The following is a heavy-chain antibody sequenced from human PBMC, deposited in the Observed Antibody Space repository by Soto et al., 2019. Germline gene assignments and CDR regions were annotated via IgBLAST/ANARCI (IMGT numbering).Heavy chain of an antibody. CDR3: AKDYYYGSGSYYQFDD. CDR2: ISGSGGST. V-gene: IGHV3-23*01. CDR1: GFTFSSYA. Sequence: GGSLRLSCAASGFTFSSYAMNWVRQAPGKGLEWVSGISGSGGSTYYADSVKGRFTISRDNSKNTLYLQMNSLRAEDTAVYYCAKDYYYGSGSYYQFDDWGQGTRVTVSS. D-gene: IGHD3-10*01. J-gene: IGHJ4*02.